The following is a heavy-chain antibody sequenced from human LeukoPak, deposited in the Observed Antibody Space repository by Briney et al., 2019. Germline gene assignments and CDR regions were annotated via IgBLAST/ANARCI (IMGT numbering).Heavy chain of an antibody. V-gene: IGHV1-69*13. D-gene: IGHD5-12*01. CDR3: ARDLTGVDIVPN. CDR2: IIPIFGTA. CDR1: GGTFSSYA. J-gene: IGHJ4*02. Sequence: SVKVSCKASGGTFSSYAISWVRQAPGQGLEWMGGIIPIFGTANHAQKFQGRVTITADESTSTAYMELSSLRSEDTAVYYCARDLTGVDIVPNWGQGTLVTVSS.